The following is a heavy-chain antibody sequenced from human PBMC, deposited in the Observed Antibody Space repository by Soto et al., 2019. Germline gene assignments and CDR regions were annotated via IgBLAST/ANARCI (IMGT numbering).Heavy chain of an antibody. CDR3: AKEGSVVVAASSGVWRFDP. J-gene: IGHJ5*02. V-gene: IGHV3-30*18. CDR1: GFTFSSYG. CDR2: ISYDGSNK. D-gene: IGHD2-15*01. Sequence: QVQLVEAGGGVVQPGRSLRLSCAASGFTFSSYGMHWVRQAPGKGLEWVAGISYDGSNKYYADSVKGRVTISRDNSKNTLYLQMNSLRAEDTAVYYCAKEGSVVVAASSGVWRFDPWGQGTLVTVSS.